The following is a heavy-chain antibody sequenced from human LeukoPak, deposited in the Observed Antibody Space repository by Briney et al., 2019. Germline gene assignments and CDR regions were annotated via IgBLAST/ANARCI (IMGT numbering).Heavy chain of an antibody. D-gene: IGHD3-3*01. CDR2: IYYSGST. V-gene: IGHV4-59*11. Sequence: SETLSLTCTVSGVSISSHYWSWIRQPPGKGLEWIGYIYYSGSTNYNPSLESRVTISVDTSKNQFSLRLSSVTAADTAVYFCASKSERFLETGAFDIWGQGTMVTVSS. CDR3: ASKSERFLETGAFDI. CDR1: GVSISSHY. J-gene: IGHJ3*02.